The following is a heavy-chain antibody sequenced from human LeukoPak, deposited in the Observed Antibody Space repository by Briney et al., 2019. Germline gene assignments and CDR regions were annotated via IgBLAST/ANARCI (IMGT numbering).Heavy chain of an antibody. Sequence: SETLSLTCTVSGGSISSSRYYWGWIRQPPGKGLGWIGNIYYSGSTYYNPSLKTRVTISVDTSKNQFSLKLSSVTAADTAVYYCARPYSSGARVDYWGRGTLVTVSS. CDR3: ARPYSSGARVDY. CDR1: GGSISSSRYY. D-gene: IGHD6-19*01. V-gene: IGHV4-39*01. CDR2: IYYSGST. J-gene: IGHJ4*02.